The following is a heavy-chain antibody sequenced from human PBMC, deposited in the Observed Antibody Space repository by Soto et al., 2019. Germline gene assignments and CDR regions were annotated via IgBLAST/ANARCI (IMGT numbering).Heavy chain of an antibody. Sequence: PSQTLSLTCAISGDSVSSNSAAWNWIRQSPSRGLEWLGRTYYRSKWYNDYAVSVKSRITINPDTSKNQFSLQLNSVTPEDTAMYYCARGSYCSFYYYYGMDVWGQGTTVTVSS. CDR2: TYYRSKWYN. CDR3: ARGSYCSFYYYYGMDV. J-gene: IGHJ6*02. CDR1: GDSVSSNSAA. V-gene: IGHV6-1*01. D-gene: IGHD6-13*01.